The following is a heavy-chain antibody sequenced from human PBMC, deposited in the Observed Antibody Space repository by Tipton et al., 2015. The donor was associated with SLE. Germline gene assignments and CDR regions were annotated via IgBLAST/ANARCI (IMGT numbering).Heavy chain of an antibody. CDR1: GDSVSSTTYY. J-gene: IGHJ4*02. CDR2: VYYSGSI. D-gene: IGHD6-19*01. V-gene: IGHV4-39*01. Sequence: TLSLTCTVSGDSVSSTTYYWGWIRQPPGKGLEWIGSVYYSGSIYHNPSLKSRVTISVDRSKNHFSLRLTSVTAADTAIYYCARHVTVTGVGGYFDFWGQGTLVTVSS. CDR3: ARHVTVTGVGGYFDF.